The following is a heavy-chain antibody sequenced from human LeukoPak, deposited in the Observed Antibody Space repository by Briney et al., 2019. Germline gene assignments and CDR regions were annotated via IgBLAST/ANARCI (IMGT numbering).Heavy chain of an antibody. CDR3: ARGSAGIVVVPAAIGSWFDP. CDR1: GGSFSGYY. D-gene: IGHD2-2*01. J-gene: IGHJ5*02. Sequence: SETLSLTCAVYGGSFSGYYWSWIRQPPGKGLEWIGEINHSGSTNYNPSLKSRVTISVDTSKNQFSLKLSSVTAADTAVYYCARGSAGIVVVPAAIGSWFDPWGQGTLVTVSS. CDR2: INHSGST. V-gene: IGHV4-34*01.